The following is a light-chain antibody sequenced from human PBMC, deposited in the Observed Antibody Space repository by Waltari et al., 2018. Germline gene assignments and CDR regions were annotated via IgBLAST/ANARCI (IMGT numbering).Light chain of an antibody. Sequence: QSVLTQPPSVSGTPGQRVTISCSGSTSNIGAGHDVHWYPPLPGTAPKLLIFGNNIRPTGGPDRFSGSKSGTSASLAITELQADDEADYFCQSFDNMLSGGVVFGGGTKLAVL. J-gene: IGLJ2*01. CDR3: QSFDNMLSGGVV. V-gene: IGLV1-40*01. CDR2: GNN. CDR1: TSNIGAGHD.